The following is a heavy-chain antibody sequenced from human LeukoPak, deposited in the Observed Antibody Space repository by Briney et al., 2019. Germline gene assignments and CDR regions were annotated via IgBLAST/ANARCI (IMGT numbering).Heavy chain of an antibody. CDR1: GLTFSSYS. CDR3: ARVGANCSGGSCHLYYFDY. Sequence: AGGSLRLSCAASGLTFSSYSMNWVRQAPGKGLEWVSYLSSSSSTIYYADSVKGRFTISRDNAKNSLYLQMNSLRAEDTAVYYCARVGANCSGGSCHLYYFDYWGQGTLVTVSS. V-gene: IGHV3-48*01. CDR2: LSSSSSTI. J-gene: IGHJ4*02. D-gene: IGHD2-15*01.